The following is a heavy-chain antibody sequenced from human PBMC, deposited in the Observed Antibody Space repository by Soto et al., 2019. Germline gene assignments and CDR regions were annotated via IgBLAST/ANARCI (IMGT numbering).Heavy chain of an antibody. Sequence: QVLLQESAPGLVKPSGPLSLTCTVSHFSVTNNKYWSWVRWSPGKLLEWIGEIYHSGTSYYNPSLSSRVSMSMDKSKNQISLILTSVTAADTAVYYCARDSRYCTDSGCSIIRDAFDVWGQGKLVTVSS. J-gene: IGHJ3*01. CDR2: IYHSGTS. CDR1: HFSVTNNKY. V-gene: IGHV4-4*02. D-gene: IGHD2-15*01. CDR3: ARDSRYCTDSGCSIIRDAFDV.